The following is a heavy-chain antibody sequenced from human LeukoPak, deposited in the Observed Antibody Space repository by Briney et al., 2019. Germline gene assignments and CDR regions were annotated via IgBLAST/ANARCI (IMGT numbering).Heavy chain of an antibody. D-gene: IGHD5-12*01. Sequence: SETLSLTCAVYGGSFSGYYWSWIRQPPGKGLEWIGEINHGGSTNYNPSLKSRVTISVDTSKNQFSLKLSSVTAADTAVYYCASGDIVATAPSRHWGQGALVTVSS. CDR3: ASGDIVATAPSRH. V-gene: IGHV4-34*01. CDR2: INHGGST. CDR1: GGSFSGYY. J-gene: IGHJ4*02.